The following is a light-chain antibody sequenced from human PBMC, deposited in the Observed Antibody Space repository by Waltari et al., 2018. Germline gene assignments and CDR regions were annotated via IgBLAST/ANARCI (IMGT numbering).Light chain of an antibody. V-gene: IGLV1-44*01. CDR3: AAWDDSLNGPGYV. CDR1: SSNIGSNT. J-gene: IGLJ1*01. CDR2: SNN. Sequence: QSVLTQPPSASGTPGQRVTISCSGSSSNIGSNTVNWYQQLPGTAPKLLIYSNNARPSGVPDRFSGSKSGTSASLAISGLQSEDEADYYCAAWDDSLNGPGYVFGTGTKVTVL.